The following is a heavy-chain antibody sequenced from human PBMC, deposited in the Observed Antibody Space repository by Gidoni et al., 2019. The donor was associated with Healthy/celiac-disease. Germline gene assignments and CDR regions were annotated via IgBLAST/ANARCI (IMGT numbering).Heavy chain of an antibody. V-gene: IGHV4-34*01. CDR1: GGSFSGYY. CDR2: INHSGST. Sequence: QVQLQQWGAGLLKPSETLSLTCAVYGGSFSGYYWSWIRQPPGKGLEWIGEINHSGSTNYNPSLKSRVTISVVTSKNQFSLKLSSVTAADTAVYYCARVRKDGYTYKAFDIWGQGTMVTVSS. CDR3: ARVRKDGYTYKAFDI. D-gene: IGHD5-12*01. J-gene: IGHJ3*02.